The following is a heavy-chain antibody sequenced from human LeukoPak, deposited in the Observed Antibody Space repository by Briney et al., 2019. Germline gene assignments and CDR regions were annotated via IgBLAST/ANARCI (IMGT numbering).Heavy chain of an antibody. D-gene: IGHD6-13*01. CDR1: GGSFSGFY. CDR3: VGGVIAEAGKNYFDY. V-gene: IGHV4-34*01. CDR2: INHRGST. J-gene: IGHJ4*02. Sequence: SETLSLTCAVYGGSFSGFYWSWIRQPPGKGLEWIGEINHRGSTNYNPSFKSRGTTSVDTSTNQFSLKLSSVTAGDTAGYYGVGGVIAEAGKNYFDYWGQGTLVTVSS.